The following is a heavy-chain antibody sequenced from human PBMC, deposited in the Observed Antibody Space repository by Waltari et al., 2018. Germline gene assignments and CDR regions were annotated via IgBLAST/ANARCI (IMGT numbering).Heavy chain of an antibody. V-gene: IGHV1-3*01. CDR2: INAGNGNT. CDR3: ARDRRKVLVVYAPDY. Sequence: QVQLVQSGAEVKKPGASVKVSCKASGYTFTSYAMHWVRQAPGQRLEWMGWINAGNGNTKYSQKFQGRVTITRDTSASTAYMELSSLRSEDTAVYYCARDRRKVLVVYAPDYWGQGTLVTVSS. J-gene: IGHJ4*02. CDR1: GYTFTSYA. D-gene: IGHD2-8*02.